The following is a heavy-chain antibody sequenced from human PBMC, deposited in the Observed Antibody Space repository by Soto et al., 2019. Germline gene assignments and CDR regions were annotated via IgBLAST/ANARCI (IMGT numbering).Heavy chain of an antibody. CDR2: ITGNGHNT. V-gene: IGHV3-23*01. Sequence: PGGSLTLSCSASGLGFTTYSMSWDRQPPGKGLEWVSGITGNGHNTYYADSVKGRFTISRDNSKNTLYLQMNSLRAEDTAVYYCARHITMDPLLLYWGQGTLVTVSS. CDR3: ARHITMDPLLLY. J-gene: IGHJ4*02. CDR1: GLGFTTYS. D-gene: IGHD3-10*01.